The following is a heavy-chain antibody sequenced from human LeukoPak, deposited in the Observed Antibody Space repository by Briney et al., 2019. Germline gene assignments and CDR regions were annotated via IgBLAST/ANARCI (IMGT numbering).Heavy chain of an antibody. CDR2: ITGSSGRT. D-gene: IGHD3-3*01. Sequence: QPGGSLRLSCAGSGFTFNHFGLHWVRQAPGKGLEWVSSITGSSGRTYYVDSVKGRFTISRDTSNNTLYLEMNSLGDEDTAVYDCAKGTRVGVTTPFDSWGQGTLVTVSS. CDR1: GFTFNHFG. J-gene: IGHJ4*02. CDR3: AKGTRVGVTTPFDS. V-gene: IGHV3-23*01.